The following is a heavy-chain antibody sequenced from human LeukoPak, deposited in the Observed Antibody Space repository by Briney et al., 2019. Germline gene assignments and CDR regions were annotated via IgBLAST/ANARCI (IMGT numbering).Heavy chain of an antibody. Sequence: ASVKVSRKASGYTFTSYYMHWVRQAPGQGLEWMGIINPSGGSTSYAQKFQGRVTMTRDTSTSTVYMELSSLRSEDTAVYYCARSRYCSSTSCYNTRYGMDVWGKGTTVTVSS. J-gene: IGHJ6*04. D-gene: IGHD2-2*02. CDR1: GYTFTSYY. CDR2: INPSGGST. CDR3: ARSRYCSSTSCYNTRYGMDV. V-gene: IGHV1-46*01.